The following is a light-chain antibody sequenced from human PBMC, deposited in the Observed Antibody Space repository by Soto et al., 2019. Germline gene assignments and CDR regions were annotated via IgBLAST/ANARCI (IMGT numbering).Light chain of an antibody. V-gene: IGKV1-33*01. Sequence: DIQMTQSASSLSASEGNRVTITCQASQDIATYLNWYQQKPGXAPHLLIYDASNLETGVPSRFSGGGSGTHFTFTISNLQPEDIATYYCQQYDNLPPTWTFGQGTKVDIK. CDR2: DAS. CDR3: QQYDNLPPTWT. J-gene: IGKJ1*01. CDR1: QDIATY.